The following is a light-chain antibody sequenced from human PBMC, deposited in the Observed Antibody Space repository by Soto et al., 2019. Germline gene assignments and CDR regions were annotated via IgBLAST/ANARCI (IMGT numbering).Light chain of an antibody. CDR3: QQYGNSPYA. CDR1: QSVSSNY. J-gene: IGKJ2*01. V-gene: IGKV3-20*01. CDR2: GAS. Sequence: EIVLTQSPGTLSLSPGERATLSCRASQSVSSNYLAWYQQKSGQAPSLLIYGASSRATGIPDMFSGSGSGTDFTLTISKLEPEDFAVYYCQQYGNSPYAFGQGNELEI.